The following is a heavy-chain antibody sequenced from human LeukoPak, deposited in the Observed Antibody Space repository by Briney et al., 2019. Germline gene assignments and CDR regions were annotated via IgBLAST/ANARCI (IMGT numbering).Heavy chain of an antibody. Sequence: GGSLRLSCAASGFTFSSYAMHWVRQAPGKGLEWVAVISYDGSNKYYADSVKGRFTISRDNSKNTLYLQMNSLRAEDTAVYYCARAMVRGVTPLGAFDIWGQGTMVTVSS. J-gene: IGHJ3*02. CDR3: ARAMVRGVTPLGAFDI. CDR2: ISYDGSNK. D-gene: IGHD3-10*01. V-gene: IGHV3-30*14. CDR1: GFTFSSYA.